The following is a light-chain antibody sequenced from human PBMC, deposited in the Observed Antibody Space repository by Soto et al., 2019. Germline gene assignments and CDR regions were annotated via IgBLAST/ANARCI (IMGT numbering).Light chain of an antibody. CDR3: QQYTNSPEWT. CDR2: GAS. Sequence: EIVLTQSPGTLSLSPGERATLSCRASQSVSGNFLAWYQQKPGQAPRLLIYGASTRFTGIPDRFSGSGSGTDFPLSISRVEPEDFAVYHCQQYTNSPEWTFGQGTKVEIK. CDR1: QSVSGNF. V-gene: IGKV3-20*01. J-gene: IGKJ1*01.